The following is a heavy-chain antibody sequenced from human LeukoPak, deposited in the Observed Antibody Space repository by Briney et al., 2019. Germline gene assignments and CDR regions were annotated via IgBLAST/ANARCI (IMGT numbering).Heavy chain of an antibody. J-gene: IGHJ5*02. Sequence: SETLSLTCTVSGYSISSGYYWGWIRQPPGEGLEWIGSIYHSGSTYYNPSLKSRVTISVDTSKNQFSLKLSSVTAADTAVYYCARDFSSSWYNWFDPWGQGTLVTVSS. D-gene: IGHD6-13*01. CDR3: ARDFSSSWYNWFDP. CDR2: IYHSGST. V-gene: IGHV4-38-2*02. CDR1: GYSISSGYY.